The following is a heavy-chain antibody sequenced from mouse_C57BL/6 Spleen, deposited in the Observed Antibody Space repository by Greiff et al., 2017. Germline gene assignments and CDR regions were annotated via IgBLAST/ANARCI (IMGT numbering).Heavy chain of an antibody. V-gene: IGHV1-55*01. CDR2: IYPGSGST. D-gene: IGHD1-1*01. Sequence: QVQLQQPGAELVKPGASVKMSCKASGYTFTSYWITWVKQRPGQGLEWIGDIYPGSGSTNYNEKFKSKATLTVDTSSSTAYMQLSSLTSEDSAVYYCASMDYYYGYFDYWGQGTTLTVSS. J-gene: IGHJ2*01. CDR1: GYTFTSYW. CDR3: ASMDYYYGYFDY.